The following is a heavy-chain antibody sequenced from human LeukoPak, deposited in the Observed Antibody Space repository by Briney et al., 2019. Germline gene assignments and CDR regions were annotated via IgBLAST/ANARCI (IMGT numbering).Heavy chain of an antibody. J-gene: IGHJ4*02. CDR3: ATSSLGYSYGFDYFDY. V-gene: IGHV3-48*01. CDR2: ISSSSSTI. D-gene: IGHD5-18*01. CDR1: GFTFSSYS. Sequence: GRSLRLSCAASGFTFSSYSMNWVRQAPGKGLEWVSYISSSSSTIYYADSVKGRFTISRDNAKNSLYLQMNSLRAEDTAVYYCATSSLGYSYGFDYFDYWGQGTLVTVSS.